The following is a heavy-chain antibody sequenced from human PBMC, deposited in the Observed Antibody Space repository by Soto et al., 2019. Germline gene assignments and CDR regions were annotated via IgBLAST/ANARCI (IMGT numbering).Heavy chain of an antibody. D-gene: IGHD3-9*01. CDR3: ARDAFDILTGPYGMDV. CDR2: IYSGGST. J-gene: IGHJ6*02. CDR1: GFTVSSNY. V-gene: IGHV3-53*01. Sequence: GGSLRLSCAASGFTVSSNYMSWVHQAPGKGLEWVSVIYSGGSTYYADSVKGRFTISRDNSKNTLYLQMNSLRAEDTAVYYCARDAFDILTGPYGMDVWGQGTTVTVSS.